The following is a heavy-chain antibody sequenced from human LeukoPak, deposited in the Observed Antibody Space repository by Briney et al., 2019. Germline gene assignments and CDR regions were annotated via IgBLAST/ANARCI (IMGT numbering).Heavy chain of an antibody. CDR3: ARGYCSGGSCYFSVYFDY. D-gene: IGHD2-15*01. Sequence: GGSLRLSCAASGFTFSSYCMRWVRQAPGKGLEWVAFIRYDGSNKYYADSVKGRFTISRDNSKNTLYLQMNSLRAEDTAVYYCARGYCSGGSCYFSVYFDYWGQGTLVTVSS. J-gene: IGHJ4*02. CDR2: IRYDGSNK. V-gene: IGHV3-30*02. CDR1: GFTFSSYC.